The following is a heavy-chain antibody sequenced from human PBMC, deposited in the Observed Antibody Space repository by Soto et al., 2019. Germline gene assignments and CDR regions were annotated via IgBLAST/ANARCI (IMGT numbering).Heavy chain of an antibody. J-gene: IGHJ4*02. V-gene: IGHV4-39*01. D-gene: IGHD3-22*01. CDR2: IYYNGSP. CDR3: ARLLHDSSGYYYFDY. CDR1: GGSISSSSFY. Sequence: SETLSLTCTVSGGSISSSSFYWCWIRQPPGKGLEWIAAIYYNGSPYYNPSLKSRVTVSVDTSTNQFSVRLSSVTAADTAVYYCARLLHDSSGYYYFDYWGQGALVTVSS.